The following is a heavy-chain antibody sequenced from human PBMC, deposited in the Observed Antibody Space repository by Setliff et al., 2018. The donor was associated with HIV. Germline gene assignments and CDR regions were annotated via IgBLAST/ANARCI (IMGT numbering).Heavy chain of an antibody. CDR2: VFYSGNT. J-gene: IGHJ6*03. V-gene: IGHV4-39*01. CDR1: GGSISTTSYY. CDR3: ARHGAFYYYYYMDI. Sequence: SGTLSLTCTVSGGSISTTSYYWAWIRQPPGKGLEWIGSVFYSGNTYYNPSLKSRVTISVDTSKNQSSLNLSSVTAADTAVYYCARHGAFYYYYYMDIWGKGTTVTVSS.